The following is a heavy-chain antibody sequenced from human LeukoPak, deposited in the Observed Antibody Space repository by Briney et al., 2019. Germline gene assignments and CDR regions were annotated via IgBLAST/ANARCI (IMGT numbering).Heavy chain of an antibody. CDR2: ISAYNGNT. J-gene: IGHJ4*02. D-gene: IGHD6-13*01. Sequence: ASVKVSCKASGYTFTSYGISWVRQAPGQGLEWMGWISAYNGNTNYAQNLQGRVTMTTDTSTSTAYMELRSLRSDDTAVYYCARGPYSSSWRRLPLHQWGQGTLVTVSS. CDR3: ARGPYSSSWRRLPLHQ. CDR1: GYTFTSYG. V-gene: IGHV1-18*01.